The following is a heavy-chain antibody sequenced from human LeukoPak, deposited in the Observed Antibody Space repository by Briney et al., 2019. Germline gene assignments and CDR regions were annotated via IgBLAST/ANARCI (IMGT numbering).Heavy chain of an antibody. J-gene: IGHJ4*02. CDR3: AKEDRNINFDY. V-gene: IGHV3-30*02. D-gene: IGHD2/OR15-2a*01. Sequence: GGSLRLSCAASGFTFSSYAMHWVRQAPGKGLEWVAFIRYDGSNKYYADSVKGRFTISRDNSKNTLYLQMNSLGAEDTAVYYCAKEDRNINFDYWGQGTLVTVSS. CDR1: GFTFSSYA. CDR2: IRYDGSNK.